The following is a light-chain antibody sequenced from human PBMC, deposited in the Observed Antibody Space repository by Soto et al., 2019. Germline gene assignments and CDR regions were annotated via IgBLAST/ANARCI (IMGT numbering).Light chain of an antibody. CDR3: QRYGTSRGT. CDR2: GAF. J-gene: IGKJ2*01. V-gene: IGKV3-20*01. Sequence: IVLTQSPGTLSLSPGERATLSCRASESVTSNQLAWYQQKPGQAPRLLIYGAFIRASGIPDRFSGSGSGTDFTLTIRALEPEDFAVYYCQRYGTSRGTFGQGTKLEIK. CDR1: ESVTSNQ.